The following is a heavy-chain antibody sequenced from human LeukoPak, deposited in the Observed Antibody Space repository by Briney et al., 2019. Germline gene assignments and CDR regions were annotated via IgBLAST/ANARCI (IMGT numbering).Heavy chain of an antibody. CDR3: ARHEMATTH. CDR1: GGSLSGYY. D-gene: IGHD5-24*01. V-gene: IGHV4-59*08. CDR2: IYNTGST. Sequence: SEPLSLTCTVSGGSLSGYYWSWIRQPPGKGLEWIGYIYNTGSTNYHPSLKSRVTISLDTFKNQFSLSLSSVTAADTAVYYCARHEMATTHWGQGTLVTV. J-gene: IGHJ4*02.